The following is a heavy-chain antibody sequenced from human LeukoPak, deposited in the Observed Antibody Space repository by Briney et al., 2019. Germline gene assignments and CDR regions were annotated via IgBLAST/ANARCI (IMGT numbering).Heavy chain of an antibody. CDR3: ARPVGITTVRGVIILGAFDI. D-gene: IGHD3-10*01. CDR2: IYPGDSDT. J-gene: IGHJ3*02. CDR1: GYSFTSYW. V-gene: IGHV5-51*01. Sequence: GESLKISCKGSGYSFTSYWIGWVRQMPGKGLEWMGIIYPGDSDTRYSPSFQGQVTISADKSISTAYLQWSSLKASDTAMYYCARPVGITTVRGVIILGAFDIWGQGTMVTVSS.